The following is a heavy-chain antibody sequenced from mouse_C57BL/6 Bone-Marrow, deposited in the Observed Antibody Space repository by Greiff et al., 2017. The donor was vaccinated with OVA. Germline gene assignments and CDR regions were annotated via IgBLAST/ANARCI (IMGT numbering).Heavy chain of an antibody. CDR2: IYPRSGNT. CDR1: GYTFTSYG. Sequence: SGAELARPGASVKLSCKASGYTFTSYGISWVKQRTGQGLEWIGEIYPRSGNTYYNEKFKGKATLTADKSSSTAYMELRSLTSEDSAVYFCARGPYIYYCGSSYWYFDVWGTGTTVTVSS. CDR3: ARGPYIYYCGSSYWYFDV. J-gene: IGHJ1*03. V-gene: IGHV1-81*01. D-gene: IGHD1-1*01.